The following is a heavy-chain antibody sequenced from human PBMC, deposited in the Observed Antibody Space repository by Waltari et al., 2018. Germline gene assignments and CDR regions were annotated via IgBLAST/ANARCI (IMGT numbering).Heavy chain of an antibody. CDR1: GFTFSDYY. CDR3: ARDRRVYYDSSGYYYYYYGMDV. V-gene: IGHV3-11*01. D-gene: IGHD3-22*01. J-gene: IGHJ6*02. Sequence: AASGFTFSDYYMSWIRQAPGKGLEWVSYISSSGSTIYYADSVKGRFTISRDNAKNSLYLQMNSLRAEDMAVYYCARDRRVYYDSSGYYYYYYGMDVWGQGTTVTVSS. CDR2: ISSSGSTI.